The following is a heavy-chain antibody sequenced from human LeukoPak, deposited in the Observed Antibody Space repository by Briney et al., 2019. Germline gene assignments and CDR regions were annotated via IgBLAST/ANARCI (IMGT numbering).Heavy chain of an antibody. D-gene: IGHD3-22*01. J-gene: IGHJ4*02. CDR2: IIPIFGTA. CDR3: AREWGLESSGYYYAY. V-gene: IGHV1-69*13. CDR1: GGTFSSYA. Sequence: SVKVSCKASGGTFSSYAISWVRQAPGQGLEWMGGIIPIFGTANFAQKFQGRVSITADESTSTAFMELSSLRSEDTAVYYCAREWGLESSGYYYAYWGQGTLVTVSS.